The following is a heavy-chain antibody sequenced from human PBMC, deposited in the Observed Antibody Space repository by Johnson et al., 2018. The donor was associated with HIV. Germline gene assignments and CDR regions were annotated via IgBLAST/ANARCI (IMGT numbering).Heavy chain of an antibody. D-gene: IGHD6-6*01. CDR1: GFTFSSYG. Sequence: QVRLVESGGGVVQPGRSLRLSCAASGFTFSSYGMHWVRQAPGQGLEWVAVISYDGSNKYYADSVKGRFTISRDNSKNSLYLQMNSLRAEDTAVYYCASCEYSSPRGAFDIWGQGTMVTVSS. CDR3: ASCEYSSPRGAFDI. J-gene: IGHJ3*02. V-gene: IGHV3-30*03. CDR2: ISYDGSNK.